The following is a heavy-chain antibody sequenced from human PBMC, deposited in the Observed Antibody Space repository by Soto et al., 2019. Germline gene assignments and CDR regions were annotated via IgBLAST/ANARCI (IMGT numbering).Heavy chain of an antibody. D-gene: IGHD4-4*01. Sequence: WTWIRQHPGKGLEWIGNIYYTGTTFYNPSLKSRVTISVDTSKNQFSLKLSSVTAADTAVYYCARDPPDYSNYGNGFDIWGQGTLVTVSS. V-gene: IGHV4-31*02. CDR3: ARDPPDYSNYGNGFDI. CDR2: IYYTGTT. J-gene: IGHJ3*02.